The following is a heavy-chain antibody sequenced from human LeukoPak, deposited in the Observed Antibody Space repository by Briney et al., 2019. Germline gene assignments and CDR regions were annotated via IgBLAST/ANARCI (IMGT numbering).Heavy chain of an antibody. CDR1: GFTFSIYS. CDR3: AKEAGQDYGALDAFDV. Sequence: GGSLRLSCAASGFTFSIYSMNWVRQAPGKGLEWVSSIGGTSSSLYYAESVKGRFTISRDNARNSLYLQMNSLRAEDTAVYFCAKEAGQDYGALDAFDVWGQGTMVTVSS. V-gene: IGHV3-21*01. J-gene: IGHJ3*01. CDR2: IGGTSSSL. D-gene: IGHD4-17*01.